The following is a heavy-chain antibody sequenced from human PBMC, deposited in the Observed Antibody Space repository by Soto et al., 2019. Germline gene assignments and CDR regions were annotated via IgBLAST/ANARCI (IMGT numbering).Heavy chain of an antibody. Sequence: GGSLRLSCAASGFTFSSYSMNWVRQAPGKGLEWVSSISSSSSYIYYADSVKGRFTISRDNAKNSLYLQMNSLRAEDTAVYYCARAYGGIVLMVYAIIHPPDYWGQGTLVTVSS. D-gene: IGHD2-8*01. J-gene: IGHJ4*02. CDR2: ISSSSSYI. CDR1: GFTFSSYS. V-gene: IGHV3-21*01. CDR3: ARAYGGIVLMVYAIIHPPDY.